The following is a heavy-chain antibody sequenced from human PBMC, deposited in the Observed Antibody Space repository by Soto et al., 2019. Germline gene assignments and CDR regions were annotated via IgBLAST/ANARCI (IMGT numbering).Heavy chain of an antibody. CDR1: GGTFSSYA. CDR2: IIPMFGKA. J-gene: IGHJ6*02. Sequence: QVLLVQSGAEVKKSGSSVKVSCKASGGTFSSYAINWVRQAPGQGLEWMGGIIPMFGKANYAENFQGRVTISADESTITAYMELSSLTSDDAAVYYCAGGYRDGYFSAMDVWGQGTTVTVSS. D-gene: IGHD2-2*02. CDR3: AGGYRDGYFSAMDV. V-gene: IGHV1-69*01.